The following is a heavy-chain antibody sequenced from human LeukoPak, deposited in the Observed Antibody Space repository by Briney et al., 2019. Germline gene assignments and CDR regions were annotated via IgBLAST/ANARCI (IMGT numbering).Heavy chain of an antibody. CDR2: IYYSGSI. CDR3: ARMKYYYGSGSPYWFDP. Sequence: SETLSLTCTVSGGSISSSSYYWGWIRQPPGKGLEWIGSIYYSGSIYYNPSLKSRVTISVDTSKNQFSLRLSSVTAADTAVYYCARMKYYYGSGSPYWFDPWGQGTLVTVSS. D-gene: IGHD3-10*01. CDR1: GGSISSSSYY. J-gene: IGHJ5*02. V-gene: IGHV4-39*01.